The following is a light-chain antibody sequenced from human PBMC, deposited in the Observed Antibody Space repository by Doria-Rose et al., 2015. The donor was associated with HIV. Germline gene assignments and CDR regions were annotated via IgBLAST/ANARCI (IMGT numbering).Light chain of an antibody. CDR1: SNDVGSYNL. J-gene: IGLJ1*01. CDR2: EVN. V-gene: IGLV2-23*02. CDR3: CSYAGTPLV. Sequence: QSALIQPASVSGSPGQSITISCTGTSNDVGSYNLVSWYQQHPGKAPKLMIYEVNKRPSGVSYRFSGSKPGNTASLTISGLQAEDEADYYCCSYAGTPLVFGSGTKVTVL.